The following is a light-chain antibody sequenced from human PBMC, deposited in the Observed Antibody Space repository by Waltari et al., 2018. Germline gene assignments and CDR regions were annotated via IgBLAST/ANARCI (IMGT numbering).Light chain of an antibody. CDR1: QYVNIRY. V-gene: IGKV3-20*01. CDR2: DTS. CDR3: QQDDTLPRVT. J-gene: IGKJ4*02. Sequence: EIVLTQSPGTLSLSPGEGATLSCRASQYVNIRYLAWYQQKPGQAPRLLIYDTSTRAAGIPDRFSGSGSGRDFTLTTSRLEPEDFAVYYCQQDDTLPRVTFGGGTKVEIK.